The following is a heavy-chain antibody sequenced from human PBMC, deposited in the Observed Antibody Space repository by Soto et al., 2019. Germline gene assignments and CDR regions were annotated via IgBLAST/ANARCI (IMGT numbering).Heavy chain of an antibody. J-gene: IGHJ4*02. CDR2: IFYSGST. D-gene: IGHD2-8*01. CDR3: VHHGGVPYYHDF. V-gene: IGHV4-4*02. CDR1: GGSLSSSSW. Sequence: SETLSLTCAVSGGSLSSSSWWSWVRQPPGKTLEWLGEIFYSGSTKYNPSLNSRVTISADQSKNDFSLRLSSVTAADTAVYYCVHHGGVPYYHDFWGQGMLVTVSS.